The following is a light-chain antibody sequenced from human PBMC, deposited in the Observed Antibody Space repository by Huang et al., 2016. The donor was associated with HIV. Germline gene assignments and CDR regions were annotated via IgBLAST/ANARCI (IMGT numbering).Light chain of an antibody. V-gene: IGKV1-27*01. CDR1: QDIDAY. CDR3: QKYNDVPRT. Sequence: DIQMTQSPSSLSASIGDGITISCRTSQDIDAYLAWYQHKPGKVPNLLIYAASTLQSGVPTRFSGSGSGTNFTLTIGSLQPEDVGSYYCQKYNDVPRTFGHGTKVEIK. CDR2: AAS. J-gene: IGKJ1*01.